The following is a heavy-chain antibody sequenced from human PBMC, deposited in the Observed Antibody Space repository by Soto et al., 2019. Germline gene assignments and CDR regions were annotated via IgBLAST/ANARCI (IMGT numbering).Heavy chain of an antibody. J-gene: IGHJ6*03. D-gene: IGHD3-3*01. CDR3: ARDLLSRRYDFWSGYYLGGYMDV. CDR2: IYYSGST. CDR1: GGSISSGGYY. V-gene: IGHV4-31*03. Sequence: PSETLSLTCTVSGGSISSGGYYWSWIRQHPGKGLEWIGYIYYSGSTYYNPSLKSRVTISVDTSKNQFSLKLSPVTAADTAVYYCARDLLSRRYDFWSGYYLGGYMDVWGKGTTVTVSS.